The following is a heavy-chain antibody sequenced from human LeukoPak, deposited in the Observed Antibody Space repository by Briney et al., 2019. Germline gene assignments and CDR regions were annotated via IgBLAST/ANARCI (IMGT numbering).Heavy chain of an antibody. D-gene: IGHD3-22*01. CDR3: ARSPYYDSSGYYPREDYYYYMDV. Sequence: GSLRLSCTVSGGSISSYYWSWIRQPPGKGLEWIGYIYYSGSTNYNPSLKSRVTISVDTSKNQFSLKLSSVTAADTAVYYCARSPYYDSSGYYPREDYYYYMDVWGKGTTVTISS. CDR1: GGSISSYY. V-gene: IGHV4-59*01. J-gene: IGHJ6*03. CDR2: IYYSGST.